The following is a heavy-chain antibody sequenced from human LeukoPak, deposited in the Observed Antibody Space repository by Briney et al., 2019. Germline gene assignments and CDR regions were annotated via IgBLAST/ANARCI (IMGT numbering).Heavy chain of an antibody. Sequence: ASVKVSCKASGYTFNSFAMHWVRQAPGQRLEWMGWINADNGNTKYSQKLQDRATITRDTSASTVYMELSSLRSEDTAVYYCARAYCSSTSCYPGGYWGQGTLVTVSS. V-gene: IGHV1-3*01. D-gene: IGHD2-2*01. CDR2: INADNGNT. CDR1: GYTFNSFA. CDR3: ARAYCSSTSCYPGGY. J-gene: IGHJ4*02.